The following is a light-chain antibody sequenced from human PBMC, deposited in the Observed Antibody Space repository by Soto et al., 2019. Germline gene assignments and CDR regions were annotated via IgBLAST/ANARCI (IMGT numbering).Light chain of an antibody. V-gene: IGKV1-39*01. CDR3: LQDYNYPLT. CDR1: QIIGNY. CDR2: AAS. Sequence: DIQMTQSPSSLSASVGDRVTITCRASQIIGNYLNWYQQKPGKAPKLLIYAASSLQSGVPSRFSGSGSGTDFTLTISSLQPEDFATYYCLQDYNYPLTFGGGTKVDIK. J-gene: IGKJ4*01.